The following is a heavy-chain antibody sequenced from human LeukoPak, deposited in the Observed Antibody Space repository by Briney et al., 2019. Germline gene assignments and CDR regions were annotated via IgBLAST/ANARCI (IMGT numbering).Heavy chain of an antibody. D-gene: IGHD2-2*01. CDR2: IIPIFGTA. V-gene: IGHV1-69*05. CDR1: GGTFSSYA. Sequence: ASVKVSCKASGGTFSSYAISWVRQAPGQGLEWMGGIIPIFGTANYAQKFQGRVTITTDESTSTAYMELSSLRSEDTAVYYCAREKLEGAVPAALGYWGQGTLVTVSS. J-gene: IGHJ4*02. CDR3: AREKLEGAVPAALGY.